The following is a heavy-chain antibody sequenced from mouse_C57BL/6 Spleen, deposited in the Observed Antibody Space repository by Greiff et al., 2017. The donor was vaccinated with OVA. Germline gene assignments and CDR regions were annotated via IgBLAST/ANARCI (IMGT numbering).Heavy chain of an antibody. Sequence: EVQLVESGPELVKPGASVKMSCKASGYTFTDYNMHWVKQSHGKSLEWIGYINPNNGGTSYNQKFKGKATLTVNKSSSTAYMELRSLTSEDSAVYYCADSYYGPSGGFAYWGQGTLVTVSA. D-gene: IGHD1-2*01. CDR2: INPNNGGT. CDR1: GYTFTDYN. J-gene: IGHJ3*01. V-gene: IGHV1-22*01. CDR3: ADSYYGPSGGFAY.